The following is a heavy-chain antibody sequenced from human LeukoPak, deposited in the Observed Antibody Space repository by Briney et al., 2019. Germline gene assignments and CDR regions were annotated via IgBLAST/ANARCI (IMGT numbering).Heavy chain of an antibody. V-gene: IGHV3-48*01. CDR3: ARRRDGYNYEADY. Sequence: GSLRLSCAASGFTFSNYNMNWVRQAPGKGLEWVSYISSSSSTIYYADSVKGRFTISRDNAKNSLYLQMNSLRAEDTAVYYCARRRDGYNYEADYWGQGTLVTVSS. J-gene: IGHJ4*02. CDR2: ISSSSSTI. CDR1: GFTFSNYN. D-gene: IGHD5-24*01.